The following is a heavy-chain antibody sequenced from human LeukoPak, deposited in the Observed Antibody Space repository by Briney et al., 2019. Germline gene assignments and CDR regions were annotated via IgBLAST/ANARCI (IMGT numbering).Heavy chain of an antibody. CDR1: GGTFSSYA. CDR3: ARAGWFGELAWFDP. J-gene: IGHJ5*02. D-gene: IGHD3-10*01. CDR2: IIPIFGTA. Sequence: SVKVSCKASGGTFSSYAISWVRQAPGQGLEWMGGIIPIFGTANYAQKFQGRVTITADESTSTAYMELSSLRSEVTAVYYCARAGWFGELAWFDPWGQGTLVTVSS. V-gene: IGHV1-69*01.